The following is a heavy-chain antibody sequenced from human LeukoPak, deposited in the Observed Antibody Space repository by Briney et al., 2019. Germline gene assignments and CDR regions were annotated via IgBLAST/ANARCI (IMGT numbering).Heavy chain of an antibody. Sequence: GASVKVSCKASGYTFTGYYMHWVRQAPGQGLEWMGWINPNSGGTNYAQKFQGRVTMTRDTSISTAYMELSRLRSDDTAVYYCARAEEWELPTFDYWGQGTLVTVSS. D-gene: IGHD1-26*01. J-gene: IGHJ4*02. CDR3: ARAEEWELPTFDY. CDR2: INPNSGGT. V-gene: IGHV1-2*02. CDR1: GYTFTGYY.